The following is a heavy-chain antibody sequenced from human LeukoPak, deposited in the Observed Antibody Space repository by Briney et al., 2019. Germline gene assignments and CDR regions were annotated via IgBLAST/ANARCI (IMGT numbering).Heavy chain of an antibody. CDR1: GFTFSSYG. D-gene: IGHD6-13*01. J-gene: IGHJ4*02. V-gene: IGHV3-33*01. Sequence: GGSLRLSCAASGFTFSSYGMHWVRQAPGKGLEWVAVIWYDGSNKYYADSVKGRFTISRDNSKNTLYLQMNSLRAEDTAVYYCARERTYSSSWHLFDYWGQGTLVTVSS. CDR2: IWYDGSNK. CDR3: ARERTYSSSWHLFDY.